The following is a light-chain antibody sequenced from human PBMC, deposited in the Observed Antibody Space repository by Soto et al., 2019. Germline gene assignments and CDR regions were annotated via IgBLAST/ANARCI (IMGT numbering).Light chain of an antibody. CDR3: QTWGTGIHV. CDR2: LNSDGSH. CDR1: SGHSSYA. J-gene: IGLJ3*02. Sequence: QLVLTQSPSASASLGASVKLTCTLSSGHSSYAIAWHQQQPEKGPRYLMKLNSDGSHSKGDGIPDRFLGSSSGVERYLTISSLQSEDEADYYCQTWGTGIHVFGGGTQLTVL. V-gene: IGLV4-69*01.